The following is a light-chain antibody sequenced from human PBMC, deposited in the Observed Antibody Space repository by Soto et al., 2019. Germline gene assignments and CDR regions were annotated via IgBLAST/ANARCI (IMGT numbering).Light chain of an antibody. Sequence: ELVLTQSPATLSLSPGERATLSCRASQSVSSYLAWYQQKPGQAPRLLIYDASNRATGIPARFSGSGSGTDFTLTISSLQPEDFATYHCQQSYSIPITFGQGTRLEI. CDR3: QQSYSIPIT. J-gene: IGKJ5*01. V-gene: IGKV3-11*01. CDR2: DAS. CDR1: QSVSSY.